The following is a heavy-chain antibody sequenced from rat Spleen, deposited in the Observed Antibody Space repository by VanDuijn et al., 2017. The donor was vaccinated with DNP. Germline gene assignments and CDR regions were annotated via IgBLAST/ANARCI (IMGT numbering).Heavy chain of an antibody. D-gene: IGHD1-12*03. CDR3: VREVGSYDGYYPYFDY. V-gene: IGHV4-2*01. CDR2: INKESSTM. J-gene: IGHJ2*01. CDR1: GFNFNDYW. Sequence: EVKLVESGGGLVQPGRSLKLSCAASGFNFNDYWMGWVRQAPGKGLEWIGEINKESSTMNYNPSLKDKFTISRDNAQNTLYLQMSRLGPEDKDIYYCVREVGSYDGYYPYFDYWGQGVMVTVSS.